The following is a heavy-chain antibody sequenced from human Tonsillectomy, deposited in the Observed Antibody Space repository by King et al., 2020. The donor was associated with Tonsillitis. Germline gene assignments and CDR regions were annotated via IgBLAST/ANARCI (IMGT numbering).Heavy chain of an antibody. CDR3: ARDPQRCGYQWNYGDY. CDR1: GYTFTDHY. CDR2: INPNSGVT. J-gene: IGHJ4*02. Sequence: QLVQSGAEVEKPGASVKVSCKTSGYTFTDHYMHWVRQAPGQGLEWMGWINPNSGVTNCAQKFQGRVTMTSDTSISTAHMELNRLRSDDTAVYFCARDPQRCGYQWNYGDYCGQGTLVTVSS. D-gene: IGHD5-12*01. V-gene: IGHV1-2*02.